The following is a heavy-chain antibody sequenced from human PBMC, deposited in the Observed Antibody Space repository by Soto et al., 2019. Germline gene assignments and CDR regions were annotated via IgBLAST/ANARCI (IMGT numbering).Heavy chain of an antibody. CDR3: ARGGGTPMVDLYYHYGMDV. CDR1: GVSISSDEYY. D-gene: IGHD3-10*01. CDR2: IYYSGST. Sequence: SETLSLTCTVSGVSISSDEYYGGWIRQPPGKGLDWIGYIYYSGSTYYNPSLKSRVTLSVDKSENQFSLEVTSVTAADTAVYYCARGGGTPMVDLYYHYGMDVWGQGSRVTVCS. J-gene: IGHJ6*02. V-gene: IGHV4-30-4*01.